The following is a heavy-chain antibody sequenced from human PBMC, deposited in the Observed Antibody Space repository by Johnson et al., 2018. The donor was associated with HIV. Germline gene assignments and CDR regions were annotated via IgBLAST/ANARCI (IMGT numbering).Heavy chain of an antibody. Sequence: VQLVESGGGLIQPGGSLRLSCAASGFTVSSNYMSWVRQAPGKGLEWVSGINWNGGSTGYADSVKGRFTISRDNAKNSLYLQMNSLRAEDTAVYYCAKFRDAFDIWGQGTMATVSS. CDR3: AKFRDAFDI. D-gene: IGHD2-21*01. V-gene: IGHV3-20*04. J-gene: IGHJ3*02. CDR2: INWNGGST. CDR1: GFTVSSNY.